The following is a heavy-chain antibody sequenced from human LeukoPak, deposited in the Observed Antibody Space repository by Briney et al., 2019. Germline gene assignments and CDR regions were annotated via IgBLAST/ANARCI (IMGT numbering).Heavy chain of an antibody. CDR1: GFTFSSHC. CDR2: VNGDGTKT. V-gene: IGHV3-74*01. Sequence: GGSLRLSCTASGFTFSSHCMHWVRQVPGRGPVWVSRVNGDGTKTTYADSVKGRFTISRDNARNTLHLQMNSLRAEDTAVYYCARDPGVPGVYYNYFDPWGQGTLVTVSS. J-gene: IGHJ5*02. CDR3: ARDPGVPGVYYNYFDP. D-gene: IGHD3-10*01.